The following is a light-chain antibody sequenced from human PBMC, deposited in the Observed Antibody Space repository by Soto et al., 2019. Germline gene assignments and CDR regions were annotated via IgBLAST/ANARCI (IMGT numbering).Light chain of an antibody. CDR2: GAS. CDR1: PSVSSDS. J-gene: IGKJ1*01. V-gene: IGKV3-20*01. CDR3: QQYGSSPQT. Sequence: ENVFAPSPGTPSFSPWGIAPPSCRASPSVSSDSLAWYQHKLGQAPRLLIYGASTRATGIPDRFSGSGSGTDFTLTISRLEPEDFAVFYCQQYGSSPQTFGQGTKVDIK.